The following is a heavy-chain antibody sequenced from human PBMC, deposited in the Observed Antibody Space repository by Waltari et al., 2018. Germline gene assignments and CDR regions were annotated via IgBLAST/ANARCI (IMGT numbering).Heavy chain of an antibody. J-gene: IGHJ4*02. Sequence: EVQLVESGGGLVQPGGYLRPSCAASGFSLNNYWMDWVRQAPGKGLEWVANIKQDGSESHHVDSVRGRFTISRDNAQNLLYLQMNSLRAEDTAVYYCSVSLNSWGQGTLVTVSS. CDR1: GFSLNNYW. V-gene: IGHV3-7*01. CDR2: IKQDGSES. CDR3: SVSLNS.